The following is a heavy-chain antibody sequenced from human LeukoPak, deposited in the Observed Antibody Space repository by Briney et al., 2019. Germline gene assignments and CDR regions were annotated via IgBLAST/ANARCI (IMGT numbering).Heavy chain of an antibody. D-gene: IGHD3-22*01. CDR1: GGTFSSYA. CDR3: ARGSKVVPAAKKYYYDSRIYAY. J-gene: IGHJ4*02. CDR2: MNPNSGNT. V-gene: IGHV1-8*02. Sequence: VASVKVSCKASGGTFSSYAISWVRQAPGQGLEWMGWMNPNSGNTGYAQKFQGRVTMTRNTSISTAYMELSSLRSEDTAVYYCARGSKVVPAAKKYYYDSRIYAYWGQGTLVTVSS.